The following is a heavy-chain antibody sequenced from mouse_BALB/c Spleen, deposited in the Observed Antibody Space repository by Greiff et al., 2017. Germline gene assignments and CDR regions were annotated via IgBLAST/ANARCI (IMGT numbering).Heavy chain of an antibody. CDR2: ISSGGSYT. Sequence: EVQLQESGGGLVKPGGSLKLSCAASGFTFSSYAMSWVRQTPEKRLEWVATISSGGSYTYYPDSVKGRFTISRDNAKNTLYLQMSSLRSEDTAMYYCAGYGNYDAMDYWGQGTSVTVSS. CDR3: AGYGNYDAMDY. J-gene: IGHJ4*01. D-gene: IGHD2-1*01. V-gene: IGHV5-9-3*01. CDR1: GFTFSSYA.